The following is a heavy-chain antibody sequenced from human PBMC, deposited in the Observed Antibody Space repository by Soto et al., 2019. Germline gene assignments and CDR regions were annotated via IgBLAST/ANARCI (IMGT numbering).Heavy chain of an antibody. CDR2: ISAYNGNT. CDR1: GYTFTSYG. V-gene: IGHV1-18*01. CDR3: ARRARGSGYYGYYYGMDV. D-gene: IGHD3-3*01. Sequence: ASVKVSCKASGYTFTSYGISWVRQAPGQGLERMGWISAYNGNTNYAQKLQGRVTMTTDTSTSTAYMELRSLRSDDTAVYYCARRARGSGYYGYYYGMDVWGQGTTVTVSS. J-gene: IGHJ6*02.